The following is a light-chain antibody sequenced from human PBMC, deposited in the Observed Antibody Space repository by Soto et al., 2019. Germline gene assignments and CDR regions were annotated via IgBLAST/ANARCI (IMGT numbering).Light chain of an antibody. J-gene: IGKJ3*01. Sequence: EIVLTQSPGTLSLSPGERATFSCRASQSVSSSYLAWYQQKPGQAPRLLIYGASSRATGIPDRFSGSGSGTDFTLTVSRLEPEDFAVYYCQQYGSSPLITFGPGTKVDIK. CDR3: QQYGSSPLIT. CDR1: QSVSSSY. V-gene: IGKV3-20*01. CDR2: GAS.